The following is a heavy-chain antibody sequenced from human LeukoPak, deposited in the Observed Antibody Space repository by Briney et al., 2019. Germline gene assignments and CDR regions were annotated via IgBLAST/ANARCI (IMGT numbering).Heavy chain of an antibody. Sequence: ASVKVSCKASGYTFSNHYFNWVRQAPGQGLEWMGIIDPSGGSTSYAQKFQGRVTMTKDMSASTVYMELSSLRSEDTAVYYCARVQYYHGSGSYYFDYWGQGTLVTVSS. CDR1: GYTFSNHY. CDR2: IDPSGGST. J-gene: IGHJ4*02. CDR3: ARVQYYHGSGSYYFDY. V-gene: IGHV1-46*01. D-gene: IGHD3-10*01.